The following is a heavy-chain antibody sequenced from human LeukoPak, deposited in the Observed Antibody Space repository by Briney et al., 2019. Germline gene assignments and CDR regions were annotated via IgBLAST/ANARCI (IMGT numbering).Heavy chain of an antibody. J-gene: IGHJ4*02. CDR1: GYTFTGCY. D-gene: IGHD6-19*01. Sequence: ASVKVSCKASGYTFTGCYMHWVRQAPGQGLEWMGWINPNSGGTNYAQKFQGRVTMTRDTSISTAYMELSRLRSDDTAVYYCARVRNSSGLFDYWGQGTLVTVSS. V-gene: IGHV1-2*02. CDR2: INPNSGGT. CDR3: ARVRNSSGLFDY.